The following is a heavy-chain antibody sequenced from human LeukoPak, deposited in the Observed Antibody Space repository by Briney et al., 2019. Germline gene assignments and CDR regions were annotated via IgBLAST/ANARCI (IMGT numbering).Heavy chain of an antibody. D-gene: IGHD4-23*01. Sequence: PGGSLRLSCAASEFTFSSCAMQWVRQAPGKGLEWVAYIRYDANNKNYADSVKGRFTISRDNSKDTLYLQMTSLRVEDTAVYYCAKGDDYGASSRLPKYNWFDPWGQGTLVTVSS. CDR2: IRYDANNK. V-gene: IGHV3-30*02. CDR1: EFTFSSCA. J-gene: IGHJ5*02. CDR3: AKGDDYGASSRLPKYNWFDP.